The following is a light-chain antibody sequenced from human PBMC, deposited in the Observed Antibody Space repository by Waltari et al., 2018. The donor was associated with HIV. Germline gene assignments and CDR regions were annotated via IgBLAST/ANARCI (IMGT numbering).Light chain of an antibody. CDR2: EFR. Sequence: QSALTQPASVSVSPGQPITISCTSTSSYVATYKLVSWCQQHTGNAPKLLLCEFRTPPAGVDDRFYGHKPGDTASLTVSGLQDEDEDDYYCCSYVSNVIFGGGTKLTVL. CDR1: SSYVATYKL. J-gene: IGLJ2*01. CDR3: CSYVSNVI. V-gene: IGLV2-23*02.